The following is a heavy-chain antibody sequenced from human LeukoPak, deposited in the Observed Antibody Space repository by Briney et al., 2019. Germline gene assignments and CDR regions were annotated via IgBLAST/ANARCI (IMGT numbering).Heavy chain of an antibody. V-gene: IGHV3-9*01. CDR3: AKDNYDSSVGYYYYYGMDV. D-gene: IGHD3-22*01. CDR1: GFTLNTNY. CDR2: ISWNSGSI. J-gene: IGHJ6*02. Sequence: PGGSLRLSCAASGFTLNTNYMNWVRQVPGKGLEWVSGISWNSGSIGYADSVKGRFTISRDNAKNSLYLQMNSLRAEDTALYYCAKDNYDSSVGYYYYYGMDVWGQGTTVTVSS.